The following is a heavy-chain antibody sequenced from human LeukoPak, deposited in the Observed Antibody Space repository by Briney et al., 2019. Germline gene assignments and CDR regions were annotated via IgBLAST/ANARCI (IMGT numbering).Heavy chain of an antibody. D-gene: IGHD1-14*01. CDR2: INPTSGDT. CDR3: ARLITDDAFDI. V-gene: IGHV1-2*02. J-gene: IGHJ3*02. CDR1: GYTFTGHY. Sequence: ASVEVSCKASGYTFTGHYMHWVRQAPGQGLEWMGWINPTSGDTYSAQKFQGRVTMTTDTSISTAYMELSRLRSDDTAVYYCARLITDDAFDIWGQGTMVTVSS.